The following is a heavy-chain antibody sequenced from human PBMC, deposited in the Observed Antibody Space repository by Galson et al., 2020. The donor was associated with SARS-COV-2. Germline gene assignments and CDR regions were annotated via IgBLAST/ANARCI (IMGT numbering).Heavy chain of an antibody. J-gene: IGHJ6*03. Sequence: SETMSLTFAVYGGSFSGYSWTWIRLPPGKGLEWIGEVNGGGNSNYSPSLRSRVTTSVDTSKNQFSLNLRSVTAADTALYYCARGHRGVVPSPVLGLGPFYSYYYMDVWAKGTTVTVSS. D-gene: IGHD3-10*01. CDR1: GGSFSGYS. V-gene: IGHV4-34*01. CDR2: VNGGGNS. CDR3: ARGHRGVVPSPVLGLGPFYSYYYMDV.